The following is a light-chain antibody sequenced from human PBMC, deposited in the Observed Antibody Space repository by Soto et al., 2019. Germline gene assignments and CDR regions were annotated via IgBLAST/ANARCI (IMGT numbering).Light chain of an antibody. CDR1: QSVASSY. CDR3: QQYGSSSYT. V-gene: IGKV3-20*01. J-gene: IGKJ2*01. Sequence: EIVLTQSQGTLSLSPGEGATLSCRASQSVASSYLAWYQQKPGQAPRLIIYGASNRATGTPDRFSGGGSGTDFTLTISRLEPEDFAVYYCQQYGSSSYTFGQGTKLEIK. CDR2: GAS.